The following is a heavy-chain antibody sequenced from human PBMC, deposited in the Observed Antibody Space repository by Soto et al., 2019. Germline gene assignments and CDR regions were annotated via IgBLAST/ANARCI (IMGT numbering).Heavy chain of an antibody. CDR2: INHSGST. CDR1: GGSIRNSY. V-gene: IGHV4-59*01. J-gene: IGHJ4*02. D-gene: IGHD6-13*01. Sequence: SEPLSPTSMDSGGSIRNSYWIWIRQPPGKGPEWIGYINHSGSTNYNPSLKSRVTISLDTSKNQVSLRLTSVTAADTAVYYCARGPRVAATGREGVDYWGQG. CDR3: ARGPRVAATGREGVDY.